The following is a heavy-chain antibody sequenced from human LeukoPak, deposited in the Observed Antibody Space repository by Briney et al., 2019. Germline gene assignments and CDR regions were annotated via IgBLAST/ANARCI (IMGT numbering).Heavy chain of an antibody. Sequence: TSETLSLTCAVYGGSFSGYYWSWIRQPPGKGLEWIGEINHSGSTNYNPSLKSRVTISVDTSKNQFSLKLSSVTAADTAVYYCARGGVWGIVAAAIKPFDYWGQGTLVTVSS. D-gene: IGHD3-16*01. CDR3: ARGGVWGIVAAAIKPFDY. CDR1: GGSFSGYY. V-gene: IGHV4-34*01. CDR2: INHSGST. J-gene: IGHJ4*02.